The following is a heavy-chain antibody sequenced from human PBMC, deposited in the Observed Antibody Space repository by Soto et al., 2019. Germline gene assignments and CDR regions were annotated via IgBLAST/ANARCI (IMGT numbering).Heavy chain of an antibody. CDR2: IRSKAYGGTT. Sequence: PGGSLRLSCTASGFTFGDYAMSWFRQAPGKGLEWVGFIRSKAYGGTTEYAASVKGRFTISREDSKSIAYLQMNSLKTEDTAVYYCTTGTACSGGSCNRMARYYYGMDVWGQGTTVTVSS. CDR1: GFTFGDYA. CDR3: TTGTACSGGSCNRMARYYYGMDV. V-gene: IGHV3-49*03. D-gene: IGHD2-15*01. J-gene: IGHJ6*02.